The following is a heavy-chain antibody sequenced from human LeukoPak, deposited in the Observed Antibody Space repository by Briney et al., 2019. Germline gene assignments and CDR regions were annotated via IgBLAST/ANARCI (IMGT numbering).Heavy chain of an antibody. V-gene: IGHV4-61*08. CDR2: IYYSGST. Sequence: PSETLSLTCTLSGDSINSGGYHWRWIRQHPGKGLERIEYIYYSGSTNYNPSLKSRVTISADTSKNQFSLKLSSVPAADTAVYYCAGGVVRRWPQGYFDYWGQGTLVTVSS. CDR3: AGGVVRRWPQGYFDY. J-gene: IGHJ4*02. CDR1: GDSINSGGYH.